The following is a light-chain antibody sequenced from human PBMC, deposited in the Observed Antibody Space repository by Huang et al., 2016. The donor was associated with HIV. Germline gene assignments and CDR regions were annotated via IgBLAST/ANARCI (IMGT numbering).Light chain of an antibody. Sequence: DIVMTQSPLYLPVTPGEPASISCRSSQSLLRSDGCHHLDWYLQWPGQSPQLLIYFGSHRASGAPDRFSGSGSGTDLTLKISRVEAEDVGVYYCMQGPQTPWTFGQGTKVEIK. J-gene: IGKJ1*01. CDR2: FGS. CDR1: QSLLRSDGCHH. V-gene: IGKV2-28*01. CDR3: MQGPQTPWT.